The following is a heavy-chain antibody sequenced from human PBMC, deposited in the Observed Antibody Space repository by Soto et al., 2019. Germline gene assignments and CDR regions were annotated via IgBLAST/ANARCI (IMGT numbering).Heavy chain of an antibody. D-gene: IGHD1-26*01. CDR2: IYYSGST. CDR3: ARGELYGHFDY. CDR1: GGSISSYY. V-gene: IGHV4-59*01. J-gene: IGHJ4*02. Sequence: SETLSLTCTVSGGSISSYYWSWIRQPPGKGLEWIGYIYYSGSTNYNPSLKSRVTISVDTSKNQFSLKLSSVTAADTAVYYCARGELYGHFDYWGQGTLVTVSS.